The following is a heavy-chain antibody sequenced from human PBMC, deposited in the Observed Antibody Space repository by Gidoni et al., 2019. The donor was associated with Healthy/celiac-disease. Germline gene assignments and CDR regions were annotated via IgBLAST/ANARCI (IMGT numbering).Heavy chain of an antibody. V-gene: IGHV3-15*01. Sequence: EVQLVESGGGLVKPGGSLRLSCAASGFTFSNAWMSWVRQAPVKGLEWVGRIKSKTYGGTTDYAAPVKGRFTISSDDSKNTLYRQMNSLKTEYTAVYYCTTEVTIFGVGYYYYYGMDVWGQVTTVTVSS. J-gene: IGHJ6*02. CDR3: TTEVTIFGVGYYYYYGMDV. D-gene: IGHD3-3*01. CDR1: GFTFSNAW. CDR2: IKSKTYGGTT.